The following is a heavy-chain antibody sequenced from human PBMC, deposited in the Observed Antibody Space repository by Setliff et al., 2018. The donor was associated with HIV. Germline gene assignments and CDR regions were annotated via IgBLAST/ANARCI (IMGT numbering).Heavy chain of an antibody. CDR1: GYTFTSYW. J-gene: IGHJ5*01. CDR3: ARLYDSNNYNGWFDF. V-gene: IGHV5-51*01. CDR2: VYPGDSEP. Sequence: GASLKLSCKGSGYTFTSYWVAWVRQMPGKGLEWMGIVYPGDSEPRYSPSFQGQVTISADKSISTAYLQWSSLKASDTAMYYCARLYDSNNYNGWFDFWGQGSLVTVSS. D-gene: IGHD3-22*01.